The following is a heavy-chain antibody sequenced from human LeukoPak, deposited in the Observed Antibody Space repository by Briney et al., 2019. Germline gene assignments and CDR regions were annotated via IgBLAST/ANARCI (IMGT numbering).Heavy chain of an antibody. J-gene: IGHJ5*02. Sequence: ASVKVSCKASGYTFTSYYMHWVRQAPGQGLEWMGIINPSGGSTSYAQKFQGRVTMTRDTSTSTVYMELSSLRSEDTAVYYCARDFNSSGWYELTNWFDPWAREPWSSSPQ. CDR3: ARDFNSSGWYELTNWFDP. CDR1: GYTFTSYY. CDR2: INPSGGST. V-gene: IGHV1-46*01. D-gene: IGHD6-19*01.